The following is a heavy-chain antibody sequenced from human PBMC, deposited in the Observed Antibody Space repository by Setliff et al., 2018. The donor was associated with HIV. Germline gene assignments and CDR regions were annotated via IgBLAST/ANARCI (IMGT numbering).Heavy chain of an antibody. V-gene: IGHV4-39*01. J-gene: IGHJ4*02. Sequence: PSETLSLTCTVAGASISSHNYYWGWIRQSPGKGLEWIASIRSSGDTYYSPSLXXXVIISVDTSNNQISLKLTSVTAADTAVYYCTIPASSLAPNWGRGTQVTVSS. CDR1: GASISSHNYY. CDR3: TIPASSLAPN. CDR2: IRSSGDT.